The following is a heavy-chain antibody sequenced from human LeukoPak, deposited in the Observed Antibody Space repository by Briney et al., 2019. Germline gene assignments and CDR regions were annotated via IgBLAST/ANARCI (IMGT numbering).Heavy chain of an antibody. CDR3: ARGGGGYSSGWYWDY. CDR1: GFSLSTSGVG. J-gene: IGHJ4*02. CDR2: IYWDDDK. D-gene: IGHD6-19*01. Sequence: SGPTLVNPTQTLTLTCTFSGFSLSTSGVGVGWIRQPPGKALEWLALIYWDDDKRYSPSLKSRLTITKDTSKNQVVLTMTNMDPVDTATYYCARGGGGYSSGWYWDYWGQGALVTVSS. V-gene: IGHV2-5*02.